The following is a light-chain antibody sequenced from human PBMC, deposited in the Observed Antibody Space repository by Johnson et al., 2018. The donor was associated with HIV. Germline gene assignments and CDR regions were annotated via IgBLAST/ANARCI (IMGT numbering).Light chain of an antibody. CDR1: NSNIGRHS. CDR3: GTWDSNLSSEV. CDR2: GND. V-gene: IGLV1-51*02. J-gene: IGLJ1*01. Sequence: QSVLTQPPSVSAAPGQRVTFSCSGSNSNIGRHSVSWYQQLPGTAPKLLIYGNDKRPSGIPDRFSASKSGTSATLGITGLQTGDEADYYCGTWDSNLSSEVFGAGTTVTV.